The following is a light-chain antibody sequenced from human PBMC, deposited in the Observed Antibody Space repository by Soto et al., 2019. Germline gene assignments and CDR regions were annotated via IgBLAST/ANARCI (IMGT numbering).Light chain of an antibody. CDR2: GAS. J-gene: IGKJ5*01. CDR3: QQYKYWPPIT. CDR1: QSVSSN. V-gene: IGKV3-15*01. Sequence: DIVMTQSPAALSVSPGERATLSCRASQSVSSNLAWYQQKPGQAPRLIIYGASTRATGIPARFRGSGSGTEFTLTIGRLQSEEFAVYYCQQYKYWPPITFGQGTRLQIK.